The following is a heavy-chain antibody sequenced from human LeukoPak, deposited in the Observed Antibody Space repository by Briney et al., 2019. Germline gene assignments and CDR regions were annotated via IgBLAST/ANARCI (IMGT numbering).Heavy chain of an antibody. CDR1: GGSISSYY. CDR3: ARRIMDYYDSSGYYYEDAFDI. D-gene: IGHD3-22*01. J-gene: IGHJ3*02. Sequence: SETLSLTCTVSGGSISSYYWSWIRQPAGKGLEWIGRIYTSGSTNYNPSLKSRVTMSVDTSKNQLSLNLRSVTAADTAVYYCARRIMDYYDSSGYYYEDAFDIWGQGTMVTVSS. V-gene: IGHV4-4*07. CDR2: IYTSGST.